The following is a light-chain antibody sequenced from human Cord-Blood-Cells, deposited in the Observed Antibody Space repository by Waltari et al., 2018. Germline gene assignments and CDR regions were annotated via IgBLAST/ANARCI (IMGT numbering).Light chain of an antibody. CDR1: QSVLYSSNNKNY. V-gene: IGKV4-1*01. J-gene: IGKJ1*01. CDR3: QQYYSPPPT. Sequence: DIVMTQSPDSLAVSLGERATINCKSSQSVLYSSNNKNYLAWYQQKPGQPPKLLIYWASTRESGVPGRVGGGGSGTDFTLTISSLRAEDVAVFYCQQYYSPPPTFGQGP. CDR2: WAS.